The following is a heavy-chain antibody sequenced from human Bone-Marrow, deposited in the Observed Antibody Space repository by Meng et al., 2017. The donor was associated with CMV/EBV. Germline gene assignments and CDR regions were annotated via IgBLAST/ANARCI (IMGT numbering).Heavy chain of an antibody. CDR3: ARARDIVVVPAVYYYYYYGMDV. CDR2: INHSGST. CDR1: GGSFSGYY. D-gene: IGHD2-2*01. Sequence: SETLSLTCAAYGGSFSGYYWSWIRQPPGKGLEWIGEINHSGSTNYNPSLKSRVTISVDTSKNQFSLKLSSVTAADTAVYYCARARDIVVVPAVYYYYYYGMDVWGQGTTVTVSS. V-gene: IGHV4-34*01. J-gene: IGHJ6*02.